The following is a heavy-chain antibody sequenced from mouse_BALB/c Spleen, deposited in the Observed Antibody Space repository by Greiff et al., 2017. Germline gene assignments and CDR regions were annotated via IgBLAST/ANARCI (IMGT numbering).Heavy chain of an antibody. CDR3: ARRGLDYYAMDY. CDR2: INPYNDGT. V-gene: IGHV1-14*01. D-gene: IGHD2-4*01. J-gene: IGHJ4*01. Sequence: EVKLMESGPELVKPGASVKLSCKASGYTYTSYVMHWVKQKPGQGLEWIGYINPYNDGTKYNEKFKGKATLTSDKSSSTAYVELSSLTSEDSAVYYCARRGLDYYAMDYWGQGTSVTVSS. CDR1: GYTYTSYV.